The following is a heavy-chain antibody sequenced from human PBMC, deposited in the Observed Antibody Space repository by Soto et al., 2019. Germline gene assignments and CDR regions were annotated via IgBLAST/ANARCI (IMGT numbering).Heavy chain of an antibody. CDR2: IYYSGST. J-gene: IGHJ5*02. V-gene: IGHV4-39*01. CDR1: GGSISSSSYY. Sequence: QLQLQESGPGLVKPSETLSLTCTVSGGSISSSSYYWGWIRQPPGKGLEWIGSIYYSGSTYYNPSLKSRVTISVDTSKNQFSLKLSSVTAADTAVYYCARQLSQHLQYFDWLLTENWFDPWGQGTLVTVSS. D-gene: IGHD3-9*01. CDR3: ARQLSQHLQYFDWLLTENWFDP.